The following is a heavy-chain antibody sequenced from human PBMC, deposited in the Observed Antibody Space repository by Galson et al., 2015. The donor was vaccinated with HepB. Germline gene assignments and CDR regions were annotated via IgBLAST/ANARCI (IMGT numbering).Heavy chain of an antibody. V-gene: IGHV3-23*01. J-gene: IGHJ4*02. CDR1: GFIFSNYA. CDR2: ISGSGGNT. Sequence: SLRLSCAAYGFIFSNYAKSWVRQAPGKGLEWVSAISGSGGNTYYADSVKGRFTISRDNSKNTLYLQMNSLRAEDTAIYYCAKGRQWLRSAYFDYWGQGTPVTVSS. CDR3: AKGRQWLRSAYFDY. D-gene: IGHD5-12*01.